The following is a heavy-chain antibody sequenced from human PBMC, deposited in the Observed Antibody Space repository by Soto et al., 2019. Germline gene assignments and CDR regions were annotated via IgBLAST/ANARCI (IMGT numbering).Heavy chain of an antibody. J-gene: IGHJ5*02. D-gene: IGHD1-1*01. CDR1: GFTFSSYS. Sequence: GGSLRLSCAASGFTFSSYSMAWVRQAPGEGLEWVSGISDSGLSTYYADSVKGRFTISRDNSKNTLYLQMNSLRADDTAVYFCAKKDATGTSSWLDPWGQGTLVTVSS. V-gene: IGHV3-23*01. CDR3: AKKDATGTSSWLDP. CDR2: ISDSGLST.